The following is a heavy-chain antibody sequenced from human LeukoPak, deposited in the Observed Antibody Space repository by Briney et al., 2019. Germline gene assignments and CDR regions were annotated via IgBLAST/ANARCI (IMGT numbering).Heavy chain of an antibody. J-gene: IGHJ4*02. CDR1: GYTFTGYY. D-gene: IGHD2-21*02. CDR2: INPNSGGT. CDR3: AREPGTYCGGDCYSIFDY. V-gene: IGHV1-2*02. Sequence: ASVKVSCKASGYTFTGYYMHWVRQAPGQGLEWMGWINPNSGGTNYAQKFQGRVTMTRDTSISTAYMELSRPRSDDTAVYYCAREPGTYCGGDCYSIFDYWGQGTLVTVSS.